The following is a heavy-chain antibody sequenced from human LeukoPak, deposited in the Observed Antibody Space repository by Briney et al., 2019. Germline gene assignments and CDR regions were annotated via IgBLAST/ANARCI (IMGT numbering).Heavy chain of an antibody. Sequence: GGSLRLSCAASGFTVSSNYMSWVRQAPGKGLEWVSVIYSGGSTYYADSVKGRFTISRDNSKNTLYLQMNSLRAEDTAVYYCERPIAAAGTPNWGQGTLVTVSS. CDR1: GFTVSSNY. CDR2: IYSGGST. D-gene: IGHD6-13*01. CDR3: ERPIAAAGTPN. V-gene: IGHV3-66*02. J-gene: IGHJ4*02.